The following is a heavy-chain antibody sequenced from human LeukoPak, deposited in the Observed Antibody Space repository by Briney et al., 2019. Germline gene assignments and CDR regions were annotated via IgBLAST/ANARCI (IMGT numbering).Heavy chain of an antibody. CDR1: GFTFNDHA. V-gene: IGHV3-9*01. CDR2: ISWNGCNI. Sequence: GGSLRLSCVVSGFTFNDHAMQWVRLAPWQGLDSFSGISWNGCNIDYEDSVKGRLPISRDDANNHLYLQMTSLRTEDTALYYCARDNAFAIWGQGTMVTVSS. CDR3: ARDNAFAI. J-gene: IGHJ3*02.